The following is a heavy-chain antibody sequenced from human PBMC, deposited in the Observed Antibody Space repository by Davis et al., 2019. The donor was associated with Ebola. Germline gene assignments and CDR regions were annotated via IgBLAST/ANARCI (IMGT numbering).Heavy chain of an antibody. V-gene: IGHV3-7*03. CDR1: GFTFSNHW. Sequence: GESLKISCAASGFTFSNHWMTWVRQAPGKGLESVANIKPDGSERYYVDSVKGRFTISRDNSKNSLFLQMSSLGAEDSAVYYCATDLNWSSSWGQGTLVTVSS. CDR2: IKPDGSER. CDR3: ATDLNWSSS. D-gene: IGHD1-26*01. J-gene: IGHJ5*02.